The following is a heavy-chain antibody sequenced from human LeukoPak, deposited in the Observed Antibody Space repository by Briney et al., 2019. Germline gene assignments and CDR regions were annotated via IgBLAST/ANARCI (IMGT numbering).Heavy chain of an antibody. D-gene: IGHD2-2*01. Sequence: ASVKVSCKASGYTFTSYGISWVRQAPGQGREWMGWISAYNGNTNYAQKLQGRVSMTTDTPTSTAYMELRSLRSDDTAVYDCASAGGDCSSTSCLYFFDFWGQGTLVTVSS. CDR2: ISAYNGNT. CDR3: ASAGGDCSSTSCLYFFDF. J-gene: IGHJ4*02. CDR1: GYTFTSYG. V-gene: IGHV1-18*01.